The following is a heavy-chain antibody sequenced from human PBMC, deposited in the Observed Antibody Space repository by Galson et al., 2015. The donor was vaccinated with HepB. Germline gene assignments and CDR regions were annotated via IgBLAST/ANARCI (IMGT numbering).Heavy chain of an antibody. D-gene: IGHD2-8*01. J-gene: IGHJ5*02. CDR1: GFTFSSYA. CDR2: ISSDGMKK. V-gene: IGHV3-30*04. CDR3: ARDLGIVVLTPSSEISNCFDT. Sequence: SLRLSCAVSGFTFSSYAMHWVRQAPGKGLEWVASISSDGMKKYYADSVKGRFTISRADSKSTVYTQMNSLRLEDTALYYCARDLGIVVLTPSSEISNCFDTWGQGTLVSVSS.